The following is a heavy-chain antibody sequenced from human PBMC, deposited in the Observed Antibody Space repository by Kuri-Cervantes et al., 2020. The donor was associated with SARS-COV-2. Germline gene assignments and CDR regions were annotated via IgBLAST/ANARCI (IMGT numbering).Heavy chain of an antibody. D-gene: IGHD3-16*02. CDR1: GFTFSSAW. CDR3: ARTYYDYVWGSYRYGWFDP. V-gene: IGHV3-15*01. Sequence: LSLTCAASGFTFSSAWMSWVRQAPGKGLEWVGRIKSQTDGGTTDYAAPVKGRFTISRDNAKNSLYLQMNSLRAEDTAVYYCARTYYDYVWGSYRYGWFDPWGQGTLVTVSS. CDR2: IKSQTDGGTT. J-gene: IGHJ5*02.